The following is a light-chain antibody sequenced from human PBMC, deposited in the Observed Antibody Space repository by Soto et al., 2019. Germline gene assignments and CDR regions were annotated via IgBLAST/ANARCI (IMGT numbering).Light chain of an antibody. CDR3: QQYARKRWT. J-gene: IGKJ1*01. CDR2: GAS. Sequence: DIRMTQSPSILSASVGDRVTITCRVSQGISSYLDWYQQKPGKAPKLLIYGASTLQSGVPSRFSGSGSGTEFTLTISSLQSEDFAIYYCQQYARKRWTFGQGTKVDIK. V-gene: IGKV1-9*01. CDR1: QGISSY.